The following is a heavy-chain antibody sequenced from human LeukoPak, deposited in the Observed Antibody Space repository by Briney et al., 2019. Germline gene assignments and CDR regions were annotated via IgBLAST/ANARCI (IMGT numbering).Heavy chain of an antibody. V-gene: IGHV3-21*01. J-gene: IGHJ4*02. CDR3: ARDTIFGVVID. CDR1: GFTFSSYS. CDR2: ISSSSSYI. Sequence: GGSLRLSCAASGFTFSSYSMNWVRQAPGKGLEWVSSISSSSSYIYYADSVKGRFTISRDNAKNSLYLQMNSLRAGDTAVYYCARDTIFGVVIDWGQGTLVTVSS. D-gene: IGHD3-3*01.